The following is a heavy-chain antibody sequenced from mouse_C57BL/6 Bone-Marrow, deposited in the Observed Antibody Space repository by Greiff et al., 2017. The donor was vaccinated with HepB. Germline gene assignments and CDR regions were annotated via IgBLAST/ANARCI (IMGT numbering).Heavy chain of an antibody. J-gene: IGHJ4*01. CDR3: ARRKTNWDYAMDD. Sequence: EVQRVESGPELVKPGASVKMSCKASGYTFTDYNMHWVKQSHGKSLEWIGYINPNNGGTSYNQKFKGKATLTVNKSSSTAYMELRSLTSEDSAVYYCARRKTNWDYAMDDWGQGTSVTVSS. V-gene: IGHV1-22*01. D-gene: IGHD4-1*01. CDR2: INPNNGGT. CDR1: GYTFTDYN.